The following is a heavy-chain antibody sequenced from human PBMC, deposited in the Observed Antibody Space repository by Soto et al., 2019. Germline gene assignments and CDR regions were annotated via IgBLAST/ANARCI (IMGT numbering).Heavy chain of an antibody. D-gene: IGHD6-19*01. CDR3: ARPSVAGTSYYYYGMDV. CDR1: GGTFSSYA. J-gene: IGHJ6*02. CDR2: IIPIFGTA. Sequence: SVKVSCKASGGTFSSYAISWVRQAPGQGLEWMGGIIPIFGTANYAQKFQGRVTITADESTSTAYMELSSLRSEDTAVYYCARPSVAGTSYYYYGMDVWGQWTTVTVSS. V-gene: IGHV1-69*13.